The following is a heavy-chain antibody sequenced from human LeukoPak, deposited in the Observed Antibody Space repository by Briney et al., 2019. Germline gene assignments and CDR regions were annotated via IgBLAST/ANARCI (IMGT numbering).Heavy chain of an antibody. Sequence: GRSLRLSCAASGFTFSSYGMHWVRQAPGKGLEWVAVIWYDGSNKYYADSVKGLFTISRDNSKNTLYLQMNSLRAEDTAVYYCARGYYYGSGSYYNPVYYYGMDVWGQGTTVTVSS. D-gene: IGHD3-10*01. CDR2: IWYDGSNK. CDR3: ARGYYYGSGSYYNPVYYYGMDV. CDR1: GFTFSSYG. V-gene: IGHV3-33*01. J-gene: IGHJ6*02.